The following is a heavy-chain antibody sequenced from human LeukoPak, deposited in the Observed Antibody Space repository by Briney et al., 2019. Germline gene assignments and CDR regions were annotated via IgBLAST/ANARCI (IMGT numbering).Heavy chain of an antibody. CDR2: ISTSGAST. CDR1: GFTFSSYA. V-gene: IGHV3-23*01. Sequence: GGYLRLSCAASGFTFSSYAMSWVRQAPGKGLEWVSTISTSGASTYYADSVKGRFTISRDNSKNTLYLQMNSLRAEDTAVYYCAKINPYDYVWGSADYWGQGTLVTVSS. CDR3: AKINPYDYVWGSADY. D-gene: IGHD3-16*01. J-gene: IGHJ4*02.